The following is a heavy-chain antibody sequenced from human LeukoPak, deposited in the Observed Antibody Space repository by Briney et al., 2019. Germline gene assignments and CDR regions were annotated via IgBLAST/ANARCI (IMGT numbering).Heavy chain of an antibody. Sequence: GGSLRLSCAASGFTFSSYAMSWVRQAPGKGLEWVSAISGSGGSTYYADSVKGRFTISRDNSKNTLYLQMNSLRAEDTAVYYCAKASKTGGSGPHHPIDYWGQGTLVTVSS. D-gene: IGHD2-15*01. CDR2: ISGSGGST. CDR3: AKASKTGGSGPHHPIDY. V-gene: IGHV3-23*01. CDR1: GFTFSSYA. J-gene: IGHJ4*02.